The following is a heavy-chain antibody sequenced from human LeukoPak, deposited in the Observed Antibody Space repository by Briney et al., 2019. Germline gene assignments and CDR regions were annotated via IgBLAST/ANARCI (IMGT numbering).Heavy chain of an antibody. Sequence: PGGTLRLSCAASGFTFSGYGMSWVRQAPGKGLEWVSAISGNGGATYYADSVKGRFTFSRDNSKNTLYLQMNSLRAEDTALYYCAKDRFYSGSPRAFDMWGRGTMVTVSS. J-gene: IGHJ3*02. CDR1: GFTFSGYG. CDR3: AKDRFYSGSPRAFDM. CDR2: ISGNGGAT. V-gene: IGHV3-23*01. D-gene: IGHD1-26*01.